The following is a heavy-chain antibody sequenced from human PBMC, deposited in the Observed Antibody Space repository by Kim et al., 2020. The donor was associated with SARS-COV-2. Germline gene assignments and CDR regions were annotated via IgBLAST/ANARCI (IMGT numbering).Heavy chain of an antibody. CDR2: INHSGST. CDR3: ARAEFGGRVGFDY. D-gene: IGHD3-16*01. CDR1: GGSFSGYY. V-gene: IGHV4-34*01. Sequence: SETLSLTCAVYGGSFSGYYWSWIRQPPGKGLEWIGEINHSGSTNYNPSLKSRVTISVDTSKNQFSLKLSSVTAADTAVYYCARAEFGGRVGFDYWGQGTLVTVSS. J-gene: IGHJ4*02.